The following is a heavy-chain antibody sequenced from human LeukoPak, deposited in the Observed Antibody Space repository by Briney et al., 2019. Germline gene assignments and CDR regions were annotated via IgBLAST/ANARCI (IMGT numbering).Heavy chain of an antibody. V-gene: IGHV1-69*06. CDR3: ASLQTLPDYGDYVSSNPFDY. Sequence: SVKVSCKASGGTFSNYAISWVRQAPGQGLEWMGGIIPIFGTANYAQKFQGRVTITADKSTSKAYMELSSLRSDDTAVYYCASLQTLPDYGDYVSSNPFDYWGQGTLVTVSS. CDR2: IIPIFGTA. CDR1: GGTFSNYA. J-gene: IGHJ4*02. D-gene: IGHD4-17*01.